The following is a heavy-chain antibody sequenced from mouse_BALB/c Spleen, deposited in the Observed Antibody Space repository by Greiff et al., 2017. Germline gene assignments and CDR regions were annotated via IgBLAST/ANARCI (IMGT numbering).Heavy chain of an antibody. J-gene: IGHJ4*01. Sequence: EVKLQESGPGLVKPSQSLSLTCTVTGYSITSYYAWNWIRQFPGNKLEWMGYISYSGSTSYNPSLKSRISITRDTSKNQFFLQLNSVTTEDTATYYCARWDGYHYAMDYWGQGTSVTVSS. CDR1: GYSITSYYA. V-gene: IGHV3-2*02. CDR3: ARWDGYHYAMDY. CDR2: ISYSGST. D-gene: IGHD2-3*01.